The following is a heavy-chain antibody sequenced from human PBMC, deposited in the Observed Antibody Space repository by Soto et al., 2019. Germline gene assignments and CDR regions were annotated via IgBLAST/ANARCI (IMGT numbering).Heavy chain of an antibody. J-gene: IGHJ4*02. D-gene: IGHD3-9*01. CDR2: ISGDGTTI. CDR1: EFPFSSYW. CDR3: AREYYGLLTGYYNDH. V-gene: IGHV3-74*01. Sequence: EVQLVESGGDSVQPGGSLRLSCAASEFPFSSYWMHWVRHTPGKGLEWVSRISGDGTTIYYADSVTGRFTVSRDNAKNILSLQMSGLGAEDTAVYYCAREYYGLLTGYYNDHWGQGTLVSVSS.